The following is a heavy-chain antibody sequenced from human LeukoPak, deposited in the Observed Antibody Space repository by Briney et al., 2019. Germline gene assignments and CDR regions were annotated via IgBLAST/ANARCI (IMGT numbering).Heavy chain of an antibody. V-gene: IGHV3-48*01. CDR1: GFSFSTYS. CDR2: ISSSSSTI. Sequence: GGSLRLSCAASGFSFSTYSMNWVSQAPGKGLEWVSYISSSSSTIYYADSVKGRFTISRDNAKNSLYLQMNSLRVEDTAVYYCARDSSGWYHWFDPWGQGTLVTVSS. D-gene: IGHD6-19*01. CDR3: ARDSSGWYHWFDP. J-gene: IGHJ5*02.